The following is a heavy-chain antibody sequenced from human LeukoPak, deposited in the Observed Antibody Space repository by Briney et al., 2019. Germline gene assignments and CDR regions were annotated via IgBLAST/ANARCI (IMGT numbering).Heavy chain of an antibody. CDR1: GGSVSIGAYY. D-gene: IGHD3-3*01. CDR3: ARGAGTIFGVVKVNYYGMDV. J-gene: IGHJ6*02. Sequence: SQTLSLTCTVSGGSVSIGAYYWSWIRQHPGRGLEWFGYMYYSGSAYYNPSLKSRVTISVDTSENQFSLKLSSVTAADTAVYYCARGAGTIFGVVKVNYYGMDVWGQGTTVTVSS. V-gene: IGHV4-31*03. CDR2: MYYSGSA.